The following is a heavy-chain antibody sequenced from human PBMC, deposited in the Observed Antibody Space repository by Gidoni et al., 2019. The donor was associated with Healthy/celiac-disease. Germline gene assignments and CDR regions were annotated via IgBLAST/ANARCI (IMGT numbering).Heavy chain of an antibody. D-gene: IGHD3-22*01. CDR3: AREGYYYDSSGYYSLGNPRGSFDY. J-gene: IGHJ4*02. CDR1: GGSISSSSYY. Sequence: QLQLQESGPGLVKPSETLSLTCTVSGGSISSSSYYWGRIRQPPGKGLEWIGSIYYSGSTYYNPSLKSRVTISVDTSKNQFSLKLSSVTAADTAVYYCAREGYYYDSSGYYSLGNPRGSFDYWGQGTLVTVSS. V-gene: IGHV4-39*07. CDR2: IYYSGST.